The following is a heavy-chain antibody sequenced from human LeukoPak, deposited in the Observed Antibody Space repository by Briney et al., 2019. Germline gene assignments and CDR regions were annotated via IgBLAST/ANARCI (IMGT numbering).Heavy chain of an antibody. V-gene: IGHV4-30-4*08. CDR1: GGSISSGDYY. J-gene: IGHJ6*03. Sequence: SQTLSLTCTVSGGSISSGDYYWSWIRQPPGKGLEWIGYIYYSGSTYYNPSLKSRVTISVDTSKNQFSLKLSSVTAADTAVYYCVRSIVVVPAAHTYYDFWSGYPAYYYMDVWGKGTTVTVSS. CDR3: VRSIVVVPAAHTYYDFWSGYPAYYYMDV. D-gene: IGHD3-3*01. CDR2: IYYSGST.